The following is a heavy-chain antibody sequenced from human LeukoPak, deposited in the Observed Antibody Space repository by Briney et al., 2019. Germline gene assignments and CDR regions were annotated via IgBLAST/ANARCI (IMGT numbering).Heavy chain of an antibody. Sequence: GGSLRLSCAASGFTFSSYGMHWVRQAPGKGLEWVAVISYDGSNKYYADSVKGRFTISRDNSKNTLYLQMNSLRAEDTAVYYCARRGGFSSGWYPSYYYYYMDVWGKGTTVTVSS. CDR3: ARRGGFSSGWYPSYYYYYMDV. V-gene: IGHV3-30*03. J-gene: IGHJ6*03. CDR1: GFTFSSYG. D-gene: IGHD6-19*01. CDR2: ISYDGSNK.